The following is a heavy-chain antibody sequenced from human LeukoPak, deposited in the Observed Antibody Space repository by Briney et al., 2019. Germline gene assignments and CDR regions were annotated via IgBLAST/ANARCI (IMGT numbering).Heavy chain of an antibody. V-gene: IGHV3-72*01. CDR2: IRNKVNSYTT. CDR3: ARVERSGWLGY. CDR1: GFTFSDHY. Sequence: PGGSLRLSCAASGFTFSDHYMDWVRQAPGKGLEWVARIRNKVNSYTTEYGASVKGRFTISRDDSKNSVYLQMNSLKTDDTAVYYCARVERSGWLGYWGQGTLVTVSS. J-gene: IGHJ4*02. D-gene: IGHD6-19*01.